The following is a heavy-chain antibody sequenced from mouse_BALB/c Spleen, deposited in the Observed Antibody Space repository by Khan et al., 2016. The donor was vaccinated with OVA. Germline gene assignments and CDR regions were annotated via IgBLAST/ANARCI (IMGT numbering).Heavy chain of an antibody. CDR2: ISYSCFT. CDR1: GYSITSGYA. CDR3: ARGNYYGYYFDY. Sequence: EVKLEESGPGLVKPSQSLSLTCTVTGYSITSGYAWNWIRQFPGNKLEWMGFISYSCFTSYTPSLKSRISITRDTSKNQFFLQLNSVTTEDTATYYCARGNYYGYYFDYWGQGTTLTGSS. D-gene: IGHD1-1*01. J-gene: IGHJ2*01. V-gene: IGHV3-2*02.